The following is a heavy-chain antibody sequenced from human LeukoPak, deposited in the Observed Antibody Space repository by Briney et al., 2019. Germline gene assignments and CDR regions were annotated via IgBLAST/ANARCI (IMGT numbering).Heavy chain of an antibody. CDR1: DDSITTYY. CDR2: VDHTGST. Sequence: SETLSLTCSVSDDSITTYYWTWIRQPPGKGLEWIGYVDHTGSTNFNPSLNGRVSISRDTTKNLFSLRLRSVTAADTAVYFCARGRVSSSTWYSTYYYYFYMDVWGKGTTVSISS. V-gene: IGHV4-59*01. CDR3: ARGRVSSSTWYSTYYYYFYMDV. J-gene: IGHJ6*03. D-gene: IGHD1-1*01.